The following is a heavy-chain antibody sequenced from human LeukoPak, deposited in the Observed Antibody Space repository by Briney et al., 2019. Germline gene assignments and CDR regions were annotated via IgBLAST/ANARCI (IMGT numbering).Heavy chain of an antibody. V-gene: IGHV4-34*01. CDR3: ASRTYCSSTSCLNWFDP. CDR1: GGSFSGYY. D-gene: IGHD2-2*01. Sequence: SETLSLTCAVYGGSFSGYYWSWIRQPPGKGLEWIGEINHSGSTNYNPSLKSRVTISVDTSKNQFSLKLSSVTAADTAVYYCASRTYCSSTSCLNWFDPWGQGTLVTVSS. CDR2: INHSGST. J-gene: IGHJ5*02.